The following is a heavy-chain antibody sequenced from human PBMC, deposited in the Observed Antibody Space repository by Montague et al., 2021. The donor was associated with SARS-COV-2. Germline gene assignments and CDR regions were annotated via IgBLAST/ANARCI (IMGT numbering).Heavy chain of an antibody. CDR3: ARSPRGSGTGWLDY. V-gene: IGHV3-7*01. CDR2: INQDETAK. D-gene: IGHD3/OR15-3a*01. CDR1: GFTSGDYQ. J-gene: IGHJ4*02. Sequence: SLRLSCAASGFTSGDYQMTWVRQAPGKGLQWVANINQDETAKTYVDSVKGRFTISRDNAKNSLILQMDSLKDEDTAVYYCARSPRGSGTGWLDYWGQGTLGTGPS.